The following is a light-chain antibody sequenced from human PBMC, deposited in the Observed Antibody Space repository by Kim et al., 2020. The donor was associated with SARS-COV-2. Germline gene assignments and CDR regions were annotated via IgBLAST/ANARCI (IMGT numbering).Light chain of an antibody. Sequence: GERATRSGRASQSVSTYLAWYQQKPGQAPRLLIYDASNRATGIPARFSGSGSGTDFTLTISSLEPEDFAVYYCHQHSNWPPLTFGPGTKVDIK. J-gene: IGKJ3*01. CDR3: HQHSNWPPLT. CDR1: QSVSTY. CDR2: DAS. V-gene: IGKV3-11*01.